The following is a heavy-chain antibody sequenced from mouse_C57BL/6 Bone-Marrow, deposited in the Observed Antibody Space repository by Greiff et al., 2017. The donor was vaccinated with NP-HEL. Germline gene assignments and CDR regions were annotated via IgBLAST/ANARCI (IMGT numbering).Heavy chain of an antibody. Sequence: VQLQQSGPGLVAPSQSLSITCTVSGFSLTSYGVSWVRQPPGKGLEWLGVIWGDGSTTYHTALISSMSISKDNSKSKVFLKLNSLQTDDTATYYCAKTLLYYCHFDFGDQGTTLTVSA. D-gene: IGHD1-1*01. CDR3: AKTLLYYCHFDF. CDR1: GFSLTSYG. J-gene: IGHJ2*01. CDR2: IWGDGST. V-gene: IGHV2-3*01.